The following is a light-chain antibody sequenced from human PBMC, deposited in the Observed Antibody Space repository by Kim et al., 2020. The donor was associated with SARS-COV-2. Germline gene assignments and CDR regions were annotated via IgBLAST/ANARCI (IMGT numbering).Light chain of an antibody. CDR3: QQRYNWPLT. Sequence: EIVLTQSPVTLSLSPGERATLSCRTSQSVSSDFAWYQQKPGQAPRLLIYDASNRATGIPARFSGSGSGTDFTLTISSLEPEDFAVYYCQQRYNWPLTFGGGTKVEI. CDR1: QSVSSD. J-gene: IGKJ4*01. CDR2: DAS. V-gene: IGKV3-11*01.